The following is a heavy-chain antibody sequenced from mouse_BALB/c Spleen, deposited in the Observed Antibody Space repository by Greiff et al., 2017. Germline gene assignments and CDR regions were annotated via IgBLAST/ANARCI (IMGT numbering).Heavy chain of an antibody. J-gene: IGHJ2*01. V-gene: IGHV1-69*02. CDR3: TRGRTVVAPYFDY. CDR2: IYPSDSYT. Sequence: QVQLQQPGAELVRPGASVKLSCKASGYTFTSYWINWVKQRPGQGLEWIGNIYPSDSYTNYNQKFKDKATLTVDKSSSTAYMQLSSPTSEDFAVYYCTRGRTVVAPYFDYWGQGTTLTVSS. D-gene: IGHD1-1*01. CDR1: GYTFTSYW.